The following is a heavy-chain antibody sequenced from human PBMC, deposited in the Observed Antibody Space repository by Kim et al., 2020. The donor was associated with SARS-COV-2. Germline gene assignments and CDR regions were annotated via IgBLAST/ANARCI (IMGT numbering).Heavy chain of an antibody. CDR3: VREKGATRGERFDY. Sequence: GGSLRLSCAASVFSVSSNFMSWVRQAPGKGLEWVSVIYDGGDTYYTDSARGRFTISRDNSKNTLYLQMNSLRAEDTAVYYCVREKGATRGERFDYWGQGTLVTVAS. D-gene: IGHD7-27*01. CDR1: VFSVSSNF. V-gene: IGHV3-53*01. CDR2: IYDGGDT. J-gene: IGHJ4*02.